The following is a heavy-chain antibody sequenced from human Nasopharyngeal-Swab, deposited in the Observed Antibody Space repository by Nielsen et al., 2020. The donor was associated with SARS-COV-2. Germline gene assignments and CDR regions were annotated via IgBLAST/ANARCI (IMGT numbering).Heavy chain of an antibody. Sequence: GESLKISCAASGFTFSSYSMNWVRQAPGKGLEWVSYISSSSSTIYYADSVKGRFTISRDNAKNSLYLQMNSLRAEDTAVYYCARGRRGGGGFDPWGQGPWSPSP. D-gene: IGHD2-21*01. CDR1: GFTFSSYS. J-gene: IGHJ5*02. CDR3: ARGRRGGGGFDP. V-gene: IGHV3-48*04. CDR2: ISSSSSTI.